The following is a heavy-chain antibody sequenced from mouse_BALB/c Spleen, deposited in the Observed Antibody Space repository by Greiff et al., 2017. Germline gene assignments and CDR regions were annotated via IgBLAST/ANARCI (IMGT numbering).Heavy chain of an antibody. J-gene: IGHJ1*01. CDR2: INPGSGGT. V-gene: IGHV1-54*01. CDR1: GYAFTNYL. CDR3: TRERFITTALYFDV. D-gene: IGHD1-2*01. Sequence: QVQLQQSGAELVRPGTSVKVSCKASGYAFTNYLIEWVKQRPGQGLEWIGVINPGSGGTNYNEMFKGKATLTVDTSSSTAYIQLSSLSSEDSAVYFCTRERFITTALYFDVWGAGTTVTVSS.